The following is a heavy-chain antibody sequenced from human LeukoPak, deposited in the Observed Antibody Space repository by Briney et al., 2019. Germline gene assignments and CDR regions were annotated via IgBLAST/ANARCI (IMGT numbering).Heavy chain of an antibody. CDR1: GFTFSSSG. CDR2: ISGSGGST. Sequence: PGGSLRLSCAASGFTFSSSGMSWVRQAPGKGLEWVSAISGSGGSTYYADSVKGRLTISRDNSRSTLYLHMNSLRAEDTAVYYCAKDGYDSSGYYYDAFDIWGQGTMVTVSS. D-gene: IGHD3-22*01. J-gene: IGHJ3*02. CDR3: AKDGYDSSGYYYDAFDI. V-gene: IGHV3-23*01.